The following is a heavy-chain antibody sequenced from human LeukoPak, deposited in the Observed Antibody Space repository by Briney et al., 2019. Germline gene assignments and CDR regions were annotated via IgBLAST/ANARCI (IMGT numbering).Heavy chain of an antibody. CDR2: INHSGST. J-gene: IGHJ4*02. CDR1: GGSFNGYY. CDR3: ARIVGIAARRGIDY. Sequence: SETLSLTCAVYGGSFNGYYWSWIRQPPGKGLEWIGEINHSGSTNYNPSLKSRVTISVDTSKNQFSLKLSSVTAADTAVYYCARIVGIAARRGIDYWGQGTLVTVSS. D-gene: IGHD6-6*01. V-gene: IGHV4-34*01.